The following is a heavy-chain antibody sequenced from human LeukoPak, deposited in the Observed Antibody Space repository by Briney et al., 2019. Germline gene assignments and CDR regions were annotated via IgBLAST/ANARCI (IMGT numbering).Heavy chain of an antibody. CDR3: AHRGQYQLLYTFDY. D-gene: IGHD2-2*02. V-gene: IGHV2-5*02. Sequence: SGPTLVNPTQTLTLTCTFSGFPLSTSGVGVGWIRQPPGKALEWLVLIYWDGDKRYSPSLKSRLSITKDTSKNQVVLTMTNMDPVDTATYYCAHRGQYQLLYTFDYWGQGTLVTVSS. CDR1: GFPLSTSGVG. J-gene: IGHJ4*02. CDR2: IYWDGDK.